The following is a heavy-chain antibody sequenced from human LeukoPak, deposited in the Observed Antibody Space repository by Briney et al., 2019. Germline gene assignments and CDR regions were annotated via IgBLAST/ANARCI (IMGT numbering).Heavy chain of an antibody. D-gene: IGHD5-18*01. CDR3: ARQRGYSYGAYYYYYMDV. CDR1: GFTVSSNY. CDR2: IYSGGST. V-gene: IGHV3-66*04. Sequence: GGSLRLSCAASGFTVSSNYMSWVRQAPGKGLEWVSVIYSGGSTYYADSVKGRFTISRDNSKNTLYLQMNSLRAEDTAVYYCARQRGYSYGAYYYYYMDVWGKGTTATISS. J-gene: IGHJ6*03.